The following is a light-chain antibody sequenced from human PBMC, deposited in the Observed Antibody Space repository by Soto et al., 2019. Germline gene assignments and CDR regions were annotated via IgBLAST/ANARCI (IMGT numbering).Light chain of an antibody. Sequence: ETVMTQSPATLSVSPWERATLSCRASQSVSSNLAWYQQKPGQAPRLLIYGASTRATGIPARFSGSGSGTEFTLTISSLQSEDFAVYYCQQYNSWPRTFGQGTKVDIK. V-gene: IGKV3-15*01. CDR2: GAS. CDR1: QSVSSN. CDR3: QQYNSWPRT. J-gene: IGKJ1*01.